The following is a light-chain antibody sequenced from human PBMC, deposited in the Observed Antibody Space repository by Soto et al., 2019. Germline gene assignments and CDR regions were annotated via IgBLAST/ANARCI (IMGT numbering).Light chain of an antibody. V-gene: IGKV3-11*01. CDR2: DAS. Sequence: EIVLTQSPATLSLSPGERATLSCRASQSVGGYLDWYQQKPGQAPRLLIYDASNRASGIPPRFSGSGSGTDFTLPISSLEPEDLAVYYCHQRSNWPPLTFGGGTKVEIK. CDR3: HQRSNWPPLT. CDR1: QSVGGY. J-gene: IGKJ4*01.